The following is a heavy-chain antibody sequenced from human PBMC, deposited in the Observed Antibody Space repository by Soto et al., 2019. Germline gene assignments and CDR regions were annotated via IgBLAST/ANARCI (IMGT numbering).Heavy chain of an antibody. D-gene: IGHD5-18*01. CDR1: GYTFTSYG. Sequence: ASVKVSCKASGYTFTSYGISWVRQAPGQGLEWMGWISAYNGNTNYAQKLQGRVTMTTDTSTSTAYMELRSLRSDDTAVYYWGRGGRGYSYALRGGRDAGGEGPTSTVPS. CDR3: GRGGRGYSYALRGGRDA. CDR2: ISAYNGNT. V-gene: IGHV1-18*04. J-gene: IGHJ6*04.